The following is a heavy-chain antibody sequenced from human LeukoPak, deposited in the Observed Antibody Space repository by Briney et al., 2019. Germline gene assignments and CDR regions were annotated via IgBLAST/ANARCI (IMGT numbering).Heavy chain of an antibody. J-gene: IGHJ5*02. CDR1: GFTFSGYW. V-gene: IGHV3-74*01. Sequence: GGSLRLSCAASGFTFSGYWMHWVRQAPGKGLVWVSRINTDGSSTSYTDSVKGRFTISRDNAKNTLFLQMNSLRAEDTAVYYCTRGAPYSSSWPRGQGTLVTVSS. D-gene: IGHD6-13*01. CDR3: TRGAPYSSSWP. CDR2: INTDGSST.